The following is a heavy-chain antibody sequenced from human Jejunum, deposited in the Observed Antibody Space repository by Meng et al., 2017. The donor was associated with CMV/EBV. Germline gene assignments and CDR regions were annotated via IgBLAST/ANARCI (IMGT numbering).Heavy chain of an antibody. CDR3: TTVHYYAINY. J-gene: IGHJ4*02. CDR1: GLTFSDQY. V-gene: IGHV3-11*06. Sequence: QGQVVESGGGLVKPGGSLRLSCAASGLTFSDQYMSWFRQAPGKGLELISYISSSGDYTNYADSVRGRFTVSRDNAKNSLYLQLNSLRAEDTALYYCTTVHYYAINYWGQGTLVTVSS. D-gene: IGHD1-26*01. CDR2: ISSSGDYT.